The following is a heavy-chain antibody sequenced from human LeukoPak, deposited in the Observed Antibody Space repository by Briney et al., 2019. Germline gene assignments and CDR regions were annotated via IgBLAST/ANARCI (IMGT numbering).Heavy chain of an antibody. CDR3: AKAVAAAPYYYYYMDV. D-gene: IGHD2-2*01. CDR2: ISSSGSTI. V-gene: IGHV3-48*03. Sequence: GGSLRLSCAASGFTFSSYEMNWVRQAPGKGLEWVSYISSSGSTIYYADSVKGRFTISRDNSKNTLYLQMNSLRAEDTAVYYCAKAVAAAPYYYYYMDVWGKGTTVTISS. J-gene: IGHJ6*03. CDR1: GFTFSSYE.